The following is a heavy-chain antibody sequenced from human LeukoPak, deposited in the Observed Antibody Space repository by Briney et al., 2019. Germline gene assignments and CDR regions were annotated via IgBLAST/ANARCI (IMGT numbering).Heavy chain of an antibody. Sequence: ASVKVSCKASGYTFTGYYMHWVRQAPGQGLEWMGWINPNSGGTNYAKKFQGRVTMTRDTSISTAYMELSRLRSDDTAVYYCARLSGSYPGGYWGQGTLVTVSS. CDR1: GYTFTGYY. J-gene: IGHJ4*02. V-gene: IGHV1-2*02. CDR2: INPNSGGT. CDR3: ARLSGSYPGGY. D-gene: IGHD1-26*01.